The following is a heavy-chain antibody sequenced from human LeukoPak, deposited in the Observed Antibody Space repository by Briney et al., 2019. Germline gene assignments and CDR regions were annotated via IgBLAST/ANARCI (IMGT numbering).Heavy chain of an antibody. CDR2: NDRSDLYT. J-gene: IGHJ4*02. CDR1: GYSFTSYW. D-gene: IGHD6-19*01. Sequence: GEPLRISCKGSGYSFTSYWISWVRQMPGKGLEWMGRNDRSDLYTNSSPSFQGHVNISADKSISTAYVQWSSLKASDTAMYYCARQTGYSSAWYGDYWGQGTLVTVS. CDR3: ARQTGYSSAWYGDY. V-gene: IGHV5-10-1*01.